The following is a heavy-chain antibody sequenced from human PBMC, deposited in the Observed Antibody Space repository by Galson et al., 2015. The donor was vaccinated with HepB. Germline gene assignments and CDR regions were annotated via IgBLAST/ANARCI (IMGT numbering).Heavy chain of an antibody. CDR3: AKVFPEKTDGWYRQALYYFDS. J-gene: IGHJ4*01. V-gene: IGHV3-23*01. Sequence: SLRLSCAASGFTFSYYAMSWVRRAPGKGLEWISAITPSGDNTYSADSMKGRFTISRDNSRNTLFLQMNSLRADDTAIYFCAKVFPEKTDGWYRQALYYFDSWGHGTLVTVS. CDR2: ITPSGDNT. CDR1: GFTFSYYA. D-gene: IGHD6-19*01.